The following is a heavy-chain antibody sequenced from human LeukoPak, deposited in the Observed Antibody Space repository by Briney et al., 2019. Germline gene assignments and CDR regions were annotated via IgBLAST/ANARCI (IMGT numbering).Heavy chain of an antibody. CDR3: ARFIVRGVIREFDY. V-gene: IGHV6-1*01. CDR1: GDSVSSNSAA. J-gene: IGHJ4*02. CDR2: TYYRSKWYN. D-gene: IGHD3-10*01. Sequence: SQTLSLTCAISGDSVSSNSAAWNWIRQSPSRGLEWLGRTYYRSKWYNDYAVSVKSRITINPDTSKNQFSLQLSSVTAADTAVYYCARFIVRGVIREFDYWGQGTLVTVSS.